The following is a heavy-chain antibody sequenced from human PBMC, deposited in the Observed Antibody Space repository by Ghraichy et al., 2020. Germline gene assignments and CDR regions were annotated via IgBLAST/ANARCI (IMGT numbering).Heavy chain of an antibody. J-gene: IGHJ3*02. D-gene: IGHD6-19*01. CDR1: GGSVSSGSYY. Sequence: SETLSLTCTVSGGSVSSGSYYWSWIRQPPGKGLEWIGYIYYSGSTNYNPSLKSRVTISVDTSKNQFSLKLSSVTAADTAVYYCARDSPIAVAGSDAFDIWGQGTMVTVSS. CDR3: ARDSPIAVAGSDAFDI. V-gene: IGHV4-61*01. CDR2: IYYSGST.